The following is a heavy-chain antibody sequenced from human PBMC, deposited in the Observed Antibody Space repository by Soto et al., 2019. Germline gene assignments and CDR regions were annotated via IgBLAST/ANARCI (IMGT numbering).Heavy chain of an antibody. CDR2: ISAYNGKT. Sequence: QVQMVQSGAEVTKPGASVKVSCKASGYTFSNYGFTWVRQVPGQGLEWMGWISAYNGKTNYAQELQGRVTMTTDTSTRTVYMELRRLRSDDTAVYYRARGGATSGGLDYWGQGTLVTVSS. CDR3: ARGGATSGGLDY. CDR1: GYTFSNYG. V-gene: IGHV1-18*01. J-gene: IGHJ4*02. D-gene: IGHD3-10*01.